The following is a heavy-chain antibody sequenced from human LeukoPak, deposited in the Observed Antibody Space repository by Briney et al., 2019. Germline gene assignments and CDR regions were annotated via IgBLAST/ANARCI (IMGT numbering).Heavy chain of an antibody. J-gene: IGHJ5*01. CDR2: ITANGLST. CDR1: GFTFRSYG. D-gene: IGHD3-10*01. V-gene: IGHV3-64D*06. CDR3: VPSQAPSGSSYVAYQKQAIFANDS. Sequence: PGRSLRLSCAASGFTFRSYGIHWVRQAPGKGLEYVSAITANGLSTYYADSVRGRFTNSRDNSQNTMYLQMSSLRADDTAVYYCVPSQAPSGSSYVAYQKQAIFANDS.